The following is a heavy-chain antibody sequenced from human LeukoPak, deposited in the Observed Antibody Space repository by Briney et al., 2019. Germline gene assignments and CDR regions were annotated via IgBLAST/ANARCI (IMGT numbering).Heavy chain of an antibody. J-gene: IGHJ4*02. D-gene: IGHD5-18*01. CDR3: ATRVTDVDTAMVDPDY. V-gene: IGHV1-18*01. CDR1: GYTFTSYG. Sequence: ASVKVSCKASGYTFTSYGISWVRQAPGQGLEWMGWISAYNGNTNYAQKLQGRVTMTTDTSTSTAYMELRSLRSDDTAVYYCATRVTDVDTAMVDPDYWGQGTLVTVSS. CDR2: ISAYNGNT.